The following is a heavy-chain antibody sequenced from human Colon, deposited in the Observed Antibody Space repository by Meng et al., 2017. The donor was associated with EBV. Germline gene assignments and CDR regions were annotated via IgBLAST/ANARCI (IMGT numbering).Heavy chain of an antibody. J-gene: IGHJ4*02. CDR3: ASFDHIPRRNYFDY. D-gene: IGHD2-21*01. V-gene: IGHV4-30-4*01. CDR2: IHHSGSA. Sequence: QVQLQESGPGLVEPSXXLSLTCXVSGGSMSSGNYYWSWIRQPPGKGLEWIGYIHHSGSAYYNPSLKSRVSISVDTSKNQFSLNLNSMTAADTAVYYCASFDHIPRRNYFDYGGQGTLVTVSS. CDR1: GGSMSSGNYY.